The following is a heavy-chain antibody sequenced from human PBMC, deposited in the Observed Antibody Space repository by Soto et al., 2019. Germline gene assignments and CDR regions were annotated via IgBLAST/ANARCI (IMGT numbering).Heavy chain of an antibody. D-gene: IGHD6-13*01. CDR1: GGSISSYH. J-gene: IGHJ4*02. Sequence: SETLSLTCTVSGGSISSYHWSWIRQSPGKGLERIGYTSNSAPTIYNPSLKSRVTISADTSKNQFSLKLSSVTAADTAVYYCARTYSSSWSPFDYWGQGTLVTVSS. CDR2: TSNSAPT. V-gene: IGHV4-59*12. CDR3: ARTYSSSWSPFDY.